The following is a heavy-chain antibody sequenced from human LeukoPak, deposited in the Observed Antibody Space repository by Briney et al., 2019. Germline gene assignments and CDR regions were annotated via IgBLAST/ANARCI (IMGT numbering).Heavy chain of an antibody. D-gene: IGHD1-1*01. Sequence: GGSLRLSCAASGFTFSTDAMTWVRQAPGKGLQWVSAISGSGGDTYYADSVKGRFTISRDNSKNTLSLQMNSPRAEDTAIYYCAKLVGTGAIPTDYWGQGTLVTVSS. CDR1: GFTFSTDA. CDR3: AKLVGTGAIPTDY. CDR2: ISGSGGDT. V-gene: IGHV3-23*01. J-gene: IGHJ4*02.